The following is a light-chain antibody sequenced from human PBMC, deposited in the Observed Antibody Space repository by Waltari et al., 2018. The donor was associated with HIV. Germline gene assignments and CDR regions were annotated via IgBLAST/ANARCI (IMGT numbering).Light chain of an antibody. CDR2: GAS. Sequence: DIHLTQFPSSLSASVGARVNITCRASENIYTYLHWYQEKTGKAPKILINGASKLQNGVPPRFSGGGYGTEFTLTIDNLRPEDFATYFCQQSYNTVVFTFGQGT. CDR3: QQSYNTVVFT. J-gene: IGKJ2*01. CDR1: ENIYTY. V-gene: IGKV1-39*01.